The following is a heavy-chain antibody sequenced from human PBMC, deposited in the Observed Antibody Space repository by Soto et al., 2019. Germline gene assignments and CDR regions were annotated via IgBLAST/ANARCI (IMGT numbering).Heavy chain of an antibody. Sequence: GSLRLSCAASGFTFSSYAMHWVRQAPGKGLEWVAVISYDGSNKYYADSVKGRFTISRDNSKNTLYLQMNSLRAEDTAVYYCARDLDYGDYYYYGMDVWGQGTTVTVSS. D-gene: IGHD4-17*01. CDR1: GFTFSSYA. CDR2: ISYDGSNK. V-gene: IGHV3-30-3*01. CDR3: ARDLDYGDYYYYGMDV. J-gene: IGHJ6*02.